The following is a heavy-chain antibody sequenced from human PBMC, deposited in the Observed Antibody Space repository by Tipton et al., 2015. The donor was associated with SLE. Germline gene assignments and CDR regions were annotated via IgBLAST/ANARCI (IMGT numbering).Heavy chain of an antibody. CDR2: ITSSGSRT. CDR1: GFNFSIYA. Sequence: GSLRLSCSASGFNFSIYAMSWVRQPPGKGLEWVSSITSSGSRTYYADSVKGRFTISRDNPRNTLYVEMKSLRAEDTAVYFCAKGEDQSVYDRPFDYWGQGSLFTVSS. D-gene: IGHD5/OR15-5a*01. V-gene: IGHV3-23*01. J-gene: IGHJ4*02. CDR3: AKGEDQSVYDRPFDY.